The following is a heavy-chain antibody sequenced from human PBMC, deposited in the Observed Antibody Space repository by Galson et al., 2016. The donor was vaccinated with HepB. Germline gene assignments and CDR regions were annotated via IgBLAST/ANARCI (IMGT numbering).Heavy chain of an antibody. D-gene: IGHD6-13*01. Sequence: SETLSLTCTVSGDSISNVGRHWGWFRQSPEMGLEYIGSIHSSGTSYYNPSLTSRVTVSADMSRNQFFLSLTSVTAADTAIYYCVRLGTAAVVANRRGSVYWSQGTRVTVSS. CDR1: GDSISNVGRH. V-gene: IGHV4-39*01. J-gene: IGHJ4*02. CDR2: IHSSGTS. CDR3: VRLGTAAVVANRRGSVY.